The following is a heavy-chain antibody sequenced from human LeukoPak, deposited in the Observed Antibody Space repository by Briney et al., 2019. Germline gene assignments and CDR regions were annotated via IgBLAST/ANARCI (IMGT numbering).Heavy chain of an antibody. D-gene: IGHD6-13*01. CDR1: GGSFGAYY. CDR2: IYYSGST. V-gene: IGHV4-39*01. CDR3: ARQSRQQLAHSNWFDP. J-gene: IGHJ5*02. Sequence: SETLSLTYAVFGGSFGAYYWTWIRQSPGKGLEWIGSIYYSGSTYYNPSLKSRVTISVDTSKNQFSLKLSSVTAADTAVYYCARQSRQQLAHSNWFDPWGQGTLVTVSS.